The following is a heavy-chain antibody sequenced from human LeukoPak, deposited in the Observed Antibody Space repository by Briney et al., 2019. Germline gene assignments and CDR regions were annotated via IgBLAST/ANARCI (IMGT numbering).Heavy chain of an antibody. V-gene: IGHV4-34*01. CDR1: GGSFSGYY. Sequence: SETLSLTCAVYGGSFSGYYWSWIRQPPGKGLEWIGEINHSGSTYYNPSLKSRVTISVDASKNQCSLRLSSVTAADTAVYFCGRYDHPVITPIDSWGQGTLVTVSS. CDR2: INHSGST. J-gene: IGHJ4*02. D-gene: IGHD3-3*01. CDR3: GRYDHPVITPIDS.